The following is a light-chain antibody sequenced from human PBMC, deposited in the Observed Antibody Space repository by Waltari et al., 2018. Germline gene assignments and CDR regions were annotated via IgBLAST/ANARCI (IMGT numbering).Light chain of an antibody. CDR2: LGS. V-gene: IGKV2-28*01. J-gene: IGKJ4*01. CDR1: QSLLHSNGYNY. Sequence: DIVMTQSPLSLPVTPGEPASISCRSSQSLLHSNGYNYLDWYLQKPGQSPQLLIYLGSNRASGVPDRVSGSGSGTDCTLKISRVEAEDVGVYYCMQALQTPLLTFGGGTKVEIK. CDR3: MQALQTPLLT.